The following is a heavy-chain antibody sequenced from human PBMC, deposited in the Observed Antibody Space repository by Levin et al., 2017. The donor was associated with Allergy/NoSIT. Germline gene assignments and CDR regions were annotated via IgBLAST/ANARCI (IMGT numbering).Heavy chain of an antibody. CDR1: GFIFSTYG. CDR3: ARDRCGYCSGGSPGVHWYFDL. D-gene: IGHD2-15*01. CDR2: IWYDGSNK. Sequence: SCAASGFIFSTYGMHWVRQAPGKGLEWVAVIWYDGSNKYYEDSVKGRFTVSRDNSKNTLYLQMNSLRAEDTAVYYCARDRCGYCSGGSPGVHWYFDLWGRGTLVTVSS. V-gene: IGHV3-33*01. J-gene: IGHJ2*01.